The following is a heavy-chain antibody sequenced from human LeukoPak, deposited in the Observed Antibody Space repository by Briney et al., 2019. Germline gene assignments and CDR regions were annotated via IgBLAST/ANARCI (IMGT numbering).Heavy chain of an antibody. D-gene: IGHD4-11*01. CDR2: ISSDGSNK. Sequence: PGGSLRLSCVASGFTFSIYGMHWVRLAPGKGLEWVAVISSDGSNKYYADSVKGRFTISRDDSKNTLYLQVNSLRADDTAMYYCARAPHYSNYGPYYYGMDVWGQGTTVTVSS. V-gene: IGHV3-30*03. CDR1: GFTFSIYG. CDR3: ARAPHYSNYGPYYYGMDV. J-gene: IGHJ6*02.